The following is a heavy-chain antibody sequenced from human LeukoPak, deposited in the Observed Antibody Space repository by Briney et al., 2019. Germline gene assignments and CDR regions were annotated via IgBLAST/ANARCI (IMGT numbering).Heavy chain of an antibody. Sequence: GGSLRLSCAASGFTFSSYGMHWVRQAPGKGLEWVAVISYDGSNKYYADSVKGRFTISRDNSKNTLYLQMNSLRAEDTAVYYCAKDRLERRYSFDYWGQGTLVTVSS. V-gene: IGHV3-30*18. CDR3: AKDRLERRYSFDY. D-gene: IGHD1-1*01. CDR1: GFTFSSYG. CDR2: ISYDGSNK. J-gene: IGHJ4*02.